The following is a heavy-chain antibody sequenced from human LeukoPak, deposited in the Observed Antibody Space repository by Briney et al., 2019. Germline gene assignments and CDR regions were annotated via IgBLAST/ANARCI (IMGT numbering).Heavy chain of an antibody. CDR3: AKVRTTVTYYYYYYMDV. J-gene: IGHJ6*03. CDR1: GFTFSDYY. D-gene: IGHD4-11*01. V-gene: IGHV3-11*01. CDR2: ISSSGSTI. Sequence: PGGSLRLSCAASGFTFSDYYMIWIRQAPGKGREGVSYISSSGSTIYYADSVKGRFTISRDNAKNSLYLQMNSLRAEDTAVYYCAKVRTTVTYYYYYYMDVWGKGTTVTVSS.